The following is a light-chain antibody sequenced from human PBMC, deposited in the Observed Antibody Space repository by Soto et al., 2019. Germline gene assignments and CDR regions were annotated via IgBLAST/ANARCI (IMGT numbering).Light chain of an antibody. CDR1: QNISKF. J-gene: IGKJ2*01. Sequence: DIQMTQSPSSLSASVGDRVTITCQTSQNISKFLSWFQQRPGKAPNLLISDASNLEAGVPSRFSVPTPVTHSTLSNNSLQPEDSVRYFCHEYDDLTYTFGRGTNLHIK. CDR2: DAS. CDR3: HEYDDLTYT. V-gene: IGKV1-33*01.